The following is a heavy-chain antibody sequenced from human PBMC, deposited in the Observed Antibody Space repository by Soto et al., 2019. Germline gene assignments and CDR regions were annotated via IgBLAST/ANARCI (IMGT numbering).Heavy chain of an antibody. CDR1: GDTFRSYT. CDR2: VIVDTQTA. CDR3: ATGAGAPYYGASHWYFDL. V-gene: IGHV1-69*08. D-gene: IGHD3-10*01. J-gene: IGHJ2*01. Sequence: QVQLVQSGAAVKRPGSSVRVSCKVSGDTFRSYTISWVRQAPGQGLEWRGRVIVDTQTAKLTRALYGRVAITADKSTRTAYLELTRTRSEDTAVYYDATGAGAPYYGASHWYFDLFGRATLVTVPS.